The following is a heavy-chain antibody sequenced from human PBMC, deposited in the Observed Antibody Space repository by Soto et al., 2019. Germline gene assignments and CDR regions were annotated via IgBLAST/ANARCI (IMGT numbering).Heavy chain of an antibody. Sequence: GESVKISCKGSGYSFTSYWISWVRQMPGKGLEWMGRIDPSDSYTNYSPSFQGHVTISADKSISTAYLQWSSLKASDTAMYYCARAAAGTIYYYGMDVWGQGTTVTVS. CDR2: IDPSDSYT. J-gene: IGHJ6*02. V-gene: IGHV5-10-1*01. CDR1: GYSFTSYW. CDR3: ARAAAGTIYYYGMDV. D-gene: IGHD6-13*01.